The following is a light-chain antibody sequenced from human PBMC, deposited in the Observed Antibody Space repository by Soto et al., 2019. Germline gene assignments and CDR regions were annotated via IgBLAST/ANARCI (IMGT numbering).Light chain of an antibody. V-gene: IGLV2-14*01. CDR3: NSYTRSNTLV. CDR2: KVS. J-gene: IGLJ2*01. CDR1: NSDVGGYNY. Sequence: QSVLTQPASVSGSPGQSITISCTGTNSDVGGYNYVSWYQQHPGTAPKLIIYKVSNRPSGVSNRFSGSKSGSTASLTISGLQAEDEADYYCNSYTRSNTLVFGGGTKLTVL.